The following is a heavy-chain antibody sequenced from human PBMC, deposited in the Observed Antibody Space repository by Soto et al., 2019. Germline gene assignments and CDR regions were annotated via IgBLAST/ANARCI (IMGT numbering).Heavy chain of an antibody. Sequence: EVQLMESGVGVARPGGSLRLSCATSGFTFSSHSMNWVRQVPGKRLEWVSRIGAGDDTTYYTDSVEGRFPISRDDSKGTLYLQMNSLKVEDTAISCWVMRAGDYWGQGTLVTFSS. V-gene: IGHV3-23*01. CDR1: GFTFSSHS. CDR2: IGAGDDTT. D-gene: IGHD3-16*01. CDR3: VMRAGDY. J-gene: IGHJ4*02.